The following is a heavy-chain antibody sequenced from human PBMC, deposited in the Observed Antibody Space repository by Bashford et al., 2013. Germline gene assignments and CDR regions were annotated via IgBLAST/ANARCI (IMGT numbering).Heavy chain of an antibody. J-gene: IGHJ4*02. V-gene: IGHV1-69*13. D-gene: IGHD3-10*01. CDR1: GGTFSSYA. CDR2: IIPIFGTA. Sequence: SVKVSCKASGGTFSSYAISWVRQAPGQGLEWMGGIIPIFGTANYAQKFQGRVTITADESTSTAYMELSSLRSEDTAVYYCARDYGSGSYTPFDYWGQGTLVTVSS. CDR3: ARDYGSGSYTPFDY.